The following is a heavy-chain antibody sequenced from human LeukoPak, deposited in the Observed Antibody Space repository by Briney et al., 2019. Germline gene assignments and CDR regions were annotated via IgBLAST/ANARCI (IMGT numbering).Heavy chain of an antibody. CDR3: ASAASTGWYYFDY. CDR2: ISSSSSYI. CDR1: GFTFSSYS. V-gene: IGHV3-21*01. J-gene: IGHJ4*02. D-gene: IGHD6-13*01. Sequence: PGGSLRFSCAASGFTFSSYSMNWVRQAPGKGLEWVSSISSSSSYIYYADSVKGRFTISRDNAKNSLYLQVNSLRAENTAVYYSASAASTGWYYFDYGGQVTLVTVSS.